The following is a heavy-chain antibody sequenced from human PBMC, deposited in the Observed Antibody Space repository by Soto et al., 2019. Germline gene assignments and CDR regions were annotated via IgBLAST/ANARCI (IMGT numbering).Heavy chain of an antibody. V-gene: IGHV3-49*03. CDR3: TRGWGLLLPLTFDY. CDR1: GFTFGDYA. CDR2: IRSKAYGGTT. Sequence: GGSLRLSCTASGFTFGDYAMSWFRQAPGKGLEWVGFIRSKAYGGTTEYAASVKGRFTISRDDSKSIAYLQMNSLNTEDTAVYYCTRGWGLLLPLTFDYWGQGTLVTVSS. J-gene: IGHJ4*02. D-gene: IGHD3-22*01.